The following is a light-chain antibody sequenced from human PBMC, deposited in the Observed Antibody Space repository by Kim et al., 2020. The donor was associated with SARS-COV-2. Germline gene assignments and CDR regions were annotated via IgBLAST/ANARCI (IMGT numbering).Light chain of an antibody. CDR3: QQSYSTLRT. V-gene: IGKV1-39*01. Sequence: AAVGDRVTLTCRASQSINTYLNWYQQKPGKAPKLLIYGASTLQSEVPSRFSGSGSGTDFTLTITSLQPEDFATYYCQQSYSTLRTFGQGTKVDIK. CDR1: QSINTY. J-gene: IGKJ1*01. CDR2: GAS.